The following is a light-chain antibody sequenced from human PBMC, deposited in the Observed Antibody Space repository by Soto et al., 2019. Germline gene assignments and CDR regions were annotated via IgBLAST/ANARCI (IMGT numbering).Light chain of an antibody. Sequence: DIQMTQSPSSLSASVGDRVTITCRGSQSISSHLNWYQQKPGKAPKLLIYGASTLQSGVPSRFSASGSGTDFTLTINSLQPEDFATYICQQSYITPYTFGQGTKVDI. CDR2: GAS. CDR3: QQSYITPYT. J-gene: IGKJ2*01. V-gene: IGKV1-39*01. CDR1: QSISSH.